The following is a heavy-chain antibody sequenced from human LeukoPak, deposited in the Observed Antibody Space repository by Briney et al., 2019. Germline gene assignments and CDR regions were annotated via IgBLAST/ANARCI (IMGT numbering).Heavy chain of an antibody. V-gene: IGHV4-59*01. J-gene: IGHJ5*02. CDR2: NYYSGST. D-gene: IGHD5-18*01. CDR3: ARSLRGYSYGYEVYNWFDP. CDR1: GGSISSYY. Sequence: PSETLSLTCTVSGGSISSYYWSWIRQPPGKGLEWIGYNYYSGSTNYNPSLKSRVTISVDTSKNQFSLKLSSVTAADTAVYYCARSLRGYSYGYEVYNWFDPWGQGTLVTVSS.